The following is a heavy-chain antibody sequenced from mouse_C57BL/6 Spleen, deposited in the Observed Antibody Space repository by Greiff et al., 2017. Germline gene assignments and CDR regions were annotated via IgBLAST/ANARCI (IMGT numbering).Heavy chain of an antibody. D-gene: IGHD3-2*02. CDR2: IDPSDSYT. J-gene: IGHJ2*01. CDR3: ARWAAQAYFDY. Sequence: VQLQQPGAELVMPGASVKLSCKASGYTFTSYWMHWVKQRPGQGLEWIGAIDPSDSYTNYNQKFKGKSTLTLDKSSSTAYMQLSSLTSEESAVYYCARWAAQAYFDYWGQGTTLTVSS. CDR1: GYTFTSYW. V-gene: IGHV1-69*01.